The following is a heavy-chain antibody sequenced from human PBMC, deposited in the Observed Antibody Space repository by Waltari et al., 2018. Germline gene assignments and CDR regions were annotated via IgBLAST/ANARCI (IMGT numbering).Heavy chain of an antibody. CDR1: NGSISTNTYY. V-gene: IGHV4-39*07. CDR2: IFYTGNV. D-gene: IGHD2-2*02. CDR3: AGRPLYTVVWHGFDY. J-gene: IGHJ4*02. Sequence: QLQLQESGPGLVKPSETLSLTCHVSNGSISTNTYYWAWLRQPPGKGLEWIGSIFYTGNVYYNPSLQSRVTMSVDTSRNQFSLKLRSVTAADTAVYYCAGRPLYTVVWHGFDYWGRGALVTVSS.